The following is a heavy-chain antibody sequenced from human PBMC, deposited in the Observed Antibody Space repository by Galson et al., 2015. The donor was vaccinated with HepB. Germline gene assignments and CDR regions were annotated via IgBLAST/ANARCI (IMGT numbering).Heavy chain of an antibody. D-gene: IGHD2/OR15-2a*01. V-gene: IGHV3-23*01. Sequence: SLRLSCAACGFTFTSYGMSWVRQAPGTGLECVSAISSGGDTTDYADSVKGRFTVSRDSSTNTLYLQMNGLRADDTAIYYCVRGTTAPDYWGQGTLVIVTS. J-gene: IGHJ4*02. CDR2: ISSGGDTT. CDR1: GFTFTSYG. CDR3: VRGTTAPDY.